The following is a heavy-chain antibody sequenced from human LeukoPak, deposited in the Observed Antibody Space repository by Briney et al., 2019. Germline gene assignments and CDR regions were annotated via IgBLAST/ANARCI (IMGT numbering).Heavy chain of an antibody. V-gene: IGHV4-4*07. J-gene: IGHJ4*02. CDR2: IHTSGST. Sequence: SESLSLTCTVSGVSISSYYGSWIRQPAGKGLEWIGRIHTSGSTNYNPSLKSRVTMSVDTSKNQFSLKLSSVTDADTAVYYCARDQYYYDSSGYLTFDYWGQGTLVTVSS. D-gene: IGHD3-22*01. CDR1: GVSISSYY. CDR3: ARDQYYYDSSGYLTFDY.